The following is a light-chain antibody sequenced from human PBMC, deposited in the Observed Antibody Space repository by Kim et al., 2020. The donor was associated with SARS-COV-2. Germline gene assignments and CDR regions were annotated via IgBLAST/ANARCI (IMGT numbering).Light chain of an antibody. V-gene: IGKV1-5*01. CDR2: EAS. CDR1: QSISIS. CDR3: QHYDVYSGT. J-gene: IGKJ1*01. Sequence: GDRVTITCRASQSISISLAWYQQKPGKAPNLLIYEASSLQRGAPSRLSGSGSGTEFTLTISSLQPYDFATYYCQHYDVYSGTFGQGTKV.